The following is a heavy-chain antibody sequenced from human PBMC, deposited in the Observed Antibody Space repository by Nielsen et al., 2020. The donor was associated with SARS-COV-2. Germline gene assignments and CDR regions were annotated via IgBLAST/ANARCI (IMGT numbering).Heavy chain of an antibody. CDR3: ARDSIGDNWYFDL. J-gene: IGHJ2*01. Sequence: GGSLRLSCAASGFTFTTYVMHWVRQAPGKGLQWVAVIWSDGSFKYHENSVKGRFTISRDNSRNTLYLQMNSLRTEDTAVYYCARDSIGDNWYFDLWGRGTLVTVSS. CDR2: IWSDGSFK. V-gene: IGHV3-33*01. CDR1: GFTFTTYV. D-gene: IGHD3-10*01.